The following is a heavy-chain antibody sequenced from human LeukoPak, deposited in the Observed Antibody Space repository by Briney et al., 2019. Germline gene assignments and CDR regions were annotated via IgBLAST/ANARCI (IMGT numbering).Heavy chain of an antibody. Sequence: GGSLRLSCAASGFTFADYGISSVRQAPGKGLEWVSGINWNGGSTGYADSVKDRFTISRDNAKNYLYLQMNSLRAEDTALYYCARDRGYSYASDYWGQGALVTVSS. J-gene: IGHJ4*02. CDR3: ARDRGYSYASDY. CDR1: GFTFADYG. D-gene: IGHD5-18*01. CDR2: INWNGGST. V-gene: IGHV3-20*04.